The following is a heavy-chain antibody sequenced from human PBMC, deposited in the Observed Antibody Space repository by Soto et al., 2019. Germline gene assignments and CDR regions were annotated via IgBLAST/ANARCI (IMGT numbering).Heavy chain of an antibody. Sequence: SETLSLTCGVSGGTVASSHWWSWVRQSPGGGLEWIGNVYHTGDTNFNPSLQSRVTISVDKSNNQFSLRLNSLAAADTAVYFCAREIVTAGGNNYFDPWGPGTLVTVSS. V-gene: IGHV4-4*02. D-gene: IGHD2-21*02. CDR1: GGTVASSHW. J-gene: IGHJ5*02. CDR3: AREIVTAGGNNYFDP. CDR2: VYHTGDT.